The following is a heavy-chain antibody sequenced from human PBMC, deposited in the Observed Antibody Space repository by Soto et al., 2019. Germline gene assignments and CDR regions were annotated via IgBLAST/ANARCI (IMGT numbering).Heavy chain of an antibody. CDR1: AGSISSGDYY. D-gene: IGHD3-10*01. Sequence: QVQLQESGPGLVKPSQTLSLTCTVSAGSISSGDYYWSWIRQPPGKGLEWIGYLYYSGSTYYNPYLKSRVTISGDTSKNQFSLKLSSVTAADTAVYYGARAEEHYGSGSYVDYFDYWGQGTLVTVSS. J-gene: IGHJ4*02. CDR2: LYYSGST. V-gene: IGHV4-30-4*01. CDR3: ARAEEHYGSGSYVDYFDY.